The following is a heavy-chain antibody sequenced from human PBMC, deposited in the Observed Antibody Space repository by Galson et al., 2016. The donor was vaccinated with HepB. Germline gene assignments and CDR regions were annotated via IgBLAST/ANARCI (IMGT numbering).Heavy chain of an antibody. CDR1: GFTFSRYA. D-gene: IGHD5-12*01. Sequence: SLRLSCAASGFTFSRYAMSWVRQAPGKGLEWVSAISGSGDHTNNADSVKGRFTISRDNSKRTIYLQMNSVRVDHTAVYFCAKAGYSARWYVGPVDYWGQGTLVSVSS. CDR3: AKAGYSARWYVGPVDY. J-gene: IGHJ4*02. CDR2: ISGSGDHT. V-gene: IGHV3-23*01.